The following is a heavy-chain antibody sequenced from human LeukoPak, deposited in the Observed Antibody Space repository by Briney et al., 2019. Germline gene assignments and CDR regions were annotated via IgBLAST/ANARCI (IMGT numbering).Heavy chain of an antibody. CDR3: ARDVRHRYCSSSSCYWGWLDP. D-gene: IGHD2-2*01. V-gene: IGHV1-69*13. CDR2: IIPIFGTA. J-gene: IGHJ5*02. Sequence: ASVKVSCKASRGTFRSYAITWVRQAPGQGLEWMGGIIPIFGTANYARKFQDRVTITADESTSTAYMELSSLRSEDTAVYYCARDVRHRYCSSSSCYWGWLDPWGQGTLVTVSS. CDR1: RGTFRSYA.